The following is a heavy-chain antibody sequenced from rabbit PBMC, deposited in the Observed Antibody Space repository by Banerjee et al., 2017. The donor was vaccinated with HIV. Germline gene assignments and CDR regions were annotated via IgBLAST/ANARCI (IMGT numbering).Heavy chain of an antibody. V-gene: IGHV1S29*01. Sequence: QEQLKETGGGLVQPGGSLTLSCKASGFDLSSNAMSWVRQAPGKGLEWIGTISTGGTTDYASWVDGRFTISSDNAQNTVDLQMNSLTAADTATYFCARDSSGCRADLWGPGTLVTVS. CDR3: ARDSSGCRADL. CDR2: ISTGGTT. J-gene: IGHJ6*01. D-gene: IGHD4-1*01. CDR1: GFDLSSNA.